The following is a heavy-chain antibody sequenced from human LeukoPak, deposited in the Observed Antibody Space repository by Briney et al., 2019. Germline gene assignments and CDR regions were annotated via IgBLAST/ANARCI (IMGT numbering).Heavy chain of an antibody. D-gene: IGHD5-18*01. CDR3: ARGYATWIQLWLTHYYYGMDV. J-gene: IGHJ6*02. CDR1: GGSISSGGYY. Sequence: SETLSLTCTVSGGSISSGGYYWSWLRQHPGKGLEWIGYIYYSGSTYYNPSLKSRVTISVDTSKNQFSLKLSSVTAADTAVYYCARGYATWIQLWLTHYYYGMDVWGQGTTVTVSS. CDR2: IYYSGST. V-gene: IGHV4-31*03.